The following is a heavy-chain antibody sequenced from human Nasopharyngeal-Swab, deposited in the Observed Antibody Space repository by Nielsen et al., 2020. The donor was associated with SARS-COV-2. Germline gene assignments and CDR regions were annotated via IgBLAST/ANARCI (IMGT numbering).Heavy chain of an antibody. D-gene: IGHD4-17*01. CDR3: ARGWDGDYQIDY. J-gene: IGHJ4*02. V-gene: IGHV4-34*01. CDR2: INHSGST. Sequence: SQTLSLTRAVYGGSFSGYYWSWIRQPPGKGLEWIGEINHSGSTNYNPSLKSRVTISVDTSKNQFSLKLSSVTAADTAVYYCARGWDGDYQIDYWGQGTLVTVSS. CDR1: GGSFSGYY.